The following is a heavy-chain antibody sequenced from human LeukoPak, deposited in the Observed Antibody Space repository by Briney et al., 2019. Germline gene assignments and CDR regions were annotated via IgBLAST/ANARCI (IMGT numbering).Heavy chain of an antibody. V-gene: IGHV3-21*01. Sequence: PGGPLRLSCAASGFTFSSYSMNWVRQAPGKGLEWVSSISSSSSYIYYADSVKGRFTISRDNAKNSLYLQMNSLRAEDTAVYYCARSTVNYDFWSGYYLGYWGQGTLVTVSS. D-gene: IGHD3-3*01. J-gene: IGHJ4*02. CDR1: GFTFSSYS. CDR3: ARSTVNYDFWSGYYLGY. CDR2: ISSSSSYI.